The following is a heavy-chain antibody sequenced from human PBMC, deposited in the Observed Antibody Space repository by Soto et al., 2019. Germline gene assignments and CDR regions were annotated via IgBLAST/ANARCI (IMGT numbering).Heavy chain of an antibody. CDR2: IYYSGST. Sequence: QVQLQESGPGLVKPSQTLSLTCTVSGGSISSGGYYWSWIRQHPGKGLEWIGYIYYSGSTYYNPSRKSRVTISVDTSKNQFSLKLSSVTAADTAVYYCAKGVRWGNYYYGMDVWGQGTTVTVSS. CDR1: GGSISSGGYY. D-gene: IGHD3-10*01. CDR3: AKGVRWGNYYYGMDV. J-gene: IGHJ6*02. V-gene: IGHV4-31*03.